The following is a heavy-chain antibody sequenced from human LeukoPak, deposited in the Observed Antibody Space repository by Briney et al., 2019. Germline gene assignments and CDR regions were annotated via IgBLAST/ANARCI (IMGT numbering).Heavy chain of an antibody. CDR1: GYTFTSYY. D-gene: IGHD3-9*01. Sequence: ASVKVSCKASGYTFTSYYMHWVRQAPGQGLEWMGIINPSGGSTSYAQKFQGRVTMTRDMSTSTVYMELSSLRSEDTAVYYCAKVRYYDTLTGYSLRHYFDYWGQGTLVTVSS. V-gene: IGHV1-46*01. CDR2: INPSGGST. J-gene: IGHJ4*02. CDR3: AKVRYYDTLTGYSLRHYFDY.